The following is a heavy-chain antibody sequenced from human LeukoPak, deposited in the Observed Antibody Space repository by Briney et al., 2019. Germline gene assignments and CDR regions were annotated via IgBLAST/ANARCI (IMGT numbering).Heavy chain of an antibody. CDR1: GGSLSGYY. J-gene: IGHJ6*03. Sequence: SETLSLTCAVYGGSLSGYYWGWIRQPPGKGLEWIGEINHSGSTNYNPSLKSRVTISVDTSKNQFSLKLSSVTAADTAVYYCARGRYSSSSGYYYMDVWGKGTTVTVSS. CDR3: ARGRYSSSSGYYYMDV. D-gene: IGHD6-6*01. V-gene: IGHV4-34*01. CDR2: INHSGST.